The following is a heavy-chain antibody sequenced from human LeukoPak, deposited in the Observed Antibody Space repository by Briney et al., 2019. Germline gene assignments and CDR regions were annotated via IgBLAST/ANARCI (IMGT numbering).Heavy chain of an antibody. CDR2: ISYDGSNK. CDR1: GFTFSSYA. D-gene: IGHD6-19*01. Sequence: GALRLSCAASGFTFSSYAMHWVRQAPGKGLEWVAVISYDGSNKYYADSVKGRFTISRDNAENSLYLQMSSLGDDDTAVYYCASLSSSDWYGDYWGQGTLVTVSS. J-gene: IGHJ4*02. CDR3: ASLSSSDWYGDY. V-gene: IGHV3-30-3*01.